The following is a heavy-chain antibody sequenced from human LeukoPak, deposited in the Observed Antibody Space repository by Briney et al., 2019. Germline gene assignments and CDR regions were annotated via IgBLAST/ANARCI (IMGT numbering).Heavy chain of an antibody. D-gene: IGHD6-13*01. Sequence: GRSLRLSCAASGFTSSSFAMHWVRQAPGRGLEWVAADARGKYYADSVQGRFTLSRDNSKNTLYLQMDSLRAEDTAVYYCAKDLGTAGGYFDYWGQGTLVTVSS. V-gene: IGHV3-30*04. CDR3: AKDLGTAGGYFDY. J-gene: IGHJ4*02. CDR2: DARGK. CDR1: GFTSSSFA.